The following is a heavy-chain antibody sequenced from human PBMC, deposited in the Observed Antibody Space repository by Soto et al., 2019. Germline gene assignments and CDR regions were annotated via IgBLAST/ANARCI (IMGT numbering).Heavy chain of an antibody. CDR3: ARAFGSTMPSLF. CDR2: IYYSGST. CDR1: GCYISSYY. Sequence: SEALSLTCPVSGCYISSYYWTWIRQPPGKGLEWIGYIYYSGSTNYNPSLKSRVTMSIDTSKNQFSLKLSSVTAADTAVYYCARAFGSTMPSLFWGQGTLVTVSS. V-gene: IGHV4-59*01. J-gene: IGHJ4*02. D-gene: IGHD2-2*01.